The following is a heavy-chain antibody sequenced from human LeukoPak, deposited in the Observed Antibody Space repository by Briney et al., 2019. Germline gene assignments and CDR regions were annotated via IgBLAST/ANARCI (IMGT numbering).Heavy chain of an antibody. Sequence: GGSLRLSCAAPGFTFSSYGMHWVRQAPGKGLEWVAVIWYDGSNKYYADSVKGRFTISRDNSKNTLYLQMNSLRAEDTAVYYCAKGSCGGDCYRAYYYYYMDVWGKGTTVTVSS. CDR3: AKGSCGGDCYRAYYYYYMDV. CDR2: IWYDGSNK. CDR1: GFTFSSYG. V-gene: IGHV3-33*06. J-gene: IGHJ6*03. D-gene: IGHD2-21*02.